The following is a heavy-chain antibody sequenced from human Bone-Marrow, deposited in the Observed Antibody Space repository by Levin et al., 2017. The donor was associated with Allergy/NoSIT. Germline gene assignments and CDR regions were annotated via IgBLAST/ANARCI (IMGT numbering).Heavy chain of an antibody. J-gene: IGHJ4*02. V-gene: IGHV4-39*01. Sequence: GSLRLSCTVSGGSISNNNYYWGWIRQPPGKGLGWIGNIYYSGSTYYNPSLKSRVTISVDTSKNQFSLKLSSVTAADTAVFYCARQARQRISGDYWGQGTLVTVSS. D-gene: IGHD6-25*01. CDR3: ARQARQRISGDY. CDR2: IYYSGST. CDR1: GGSISNNNYY.